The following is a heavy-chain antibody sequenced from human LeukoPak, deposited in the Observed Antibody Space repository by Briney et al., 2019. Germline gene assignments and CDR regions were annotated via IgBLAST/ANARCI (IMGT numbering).Heavy chain of an antibody. CDR3: ARGGTMVRGGIYYFDY. J-gene: IGHJ4*02. CDR1: GYTFTTCW. Sequence: GESLRISCKGSGYTFTTCWIGWVRQMPGKGLEWMGIIYAGDSDTRYSPSFQGQVTFSADKSISTAYLQWSSLKASDTAMYYCARGGTMVRGGIYYFDYWGQGTLVTVSS. CDR2: IYAGDSDT. V-gene: IGHV5-51*01. D-gene: IGHD3-10*01.